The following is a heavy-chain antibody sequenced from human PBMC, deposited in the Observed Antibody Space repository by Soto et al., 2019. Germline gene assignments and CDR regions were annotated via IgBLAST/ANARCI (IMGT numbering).Heavy chain of an antibody. J-gene: IGHJ6*03. CDR2: IGTAGDT. CDR1: GFTFSSYD. V-gene: IGHV3-13*01. Sequence: EVQLVESGGGLVQPGGSLRLSCAASGFTFSSYDMHWVRQATGKGLEWVSAIGTAGDTYYPGSVKGRFTISRENAKNALYLQTNSLRAGDTAVYYGASAALRSNYYFYYMDVWGKGTTVTVSS. CDR3: ASAALRSNYYFYYMDV. D-gene: IGHD3-3*01.